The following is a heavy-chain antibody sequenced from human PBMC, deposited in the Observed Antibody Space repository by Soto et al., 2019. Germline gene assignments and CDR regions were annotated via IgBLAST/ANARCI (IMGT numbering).Heavy chain of an antibody. CDR2: MSSENGNT. J-gene: IGHJ4*02. CDR3: ARVGDSSGWYHFDL. Sequence: QVQLVQSGAEVKKPGASVRVSCKASGYTFTRSGITWVRQAPGQGLEWMGWMSSENGNTNYAQNLQGRITMTTDTSTSTAYMDLRSLRSDDTAVYNCARVGDSSGWYHFDLWGRGTLVTVSS. D-gene: IGHD6-19*01. CDR1: GYTFTRSG. V-gene: IGHV1-18*01.